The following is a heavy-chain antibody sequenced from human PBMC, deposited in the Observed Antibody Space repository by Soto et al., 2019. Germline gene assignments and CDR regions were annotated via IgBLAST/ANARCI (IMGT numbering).Heavy chain of an antibody. J-gene: IGHJ6*03. CDR3: ATVGYYAIEPRPSYYYYMDV. V-gene: IGHV3-7*01. CDR1: GFTFSSYW. Sequence: PGGSLRLSCAASGFTFSSYWMSWVRQAPGKGLEWVANIKQDGSEKYYVDSVKGRFTISRDNAKNSLYLQMNSLRAEDTAVYYCATVGYYAIEPRPSYYYYMDVWGKGTPVTVSS. CDR2: IKQDGSEK. D-gene: IGHD3-9*01.